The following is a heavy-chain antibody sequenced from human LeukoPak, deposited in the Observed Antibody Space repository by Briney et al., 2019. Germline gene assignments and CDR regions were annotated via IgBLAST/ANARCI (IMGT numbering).Heavy chain of an antibody. D-gene: IGHD1-1*01. J-gene: IGHJ4*02. CDR3: ARESRPEGRLIDIDF. Sequence: PGGSLRLSCAASGFTFSDFWMSWVRQAPGKGLEWVADINQDESEKSYVDSVRGRFTISRDNAENSLYLQMNSLGAEDTALYYCARESRPEGRLIDIDFWGQGTLVTVSS. V-gene: IGHV3-7*01. CDR2: INQDESEK. CDR1: GFTFSDFW.